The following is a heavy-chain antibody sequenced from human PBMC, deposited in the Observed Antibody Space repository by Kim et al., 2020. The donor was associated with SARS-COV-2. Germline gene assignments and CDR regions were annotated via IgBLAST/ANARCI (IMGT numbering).Heavy chain of an antibody. CDR1: GFTFSSYA. V-gene: IGHV3-23*01. Sequence: GGSLRLSCAASGFTFSSYAMSWVRQAPGKGLEWVSAISCSGGNTYYADSVKGRFTISRDNSKNTLYLQMNSLRAEDTAVYYCAKDRGARIKACDYWGQGTLVTVSS. CDR2: ISCSGGNT. J-gene: IGHJ4*02. CDR3: AKDRGARIKACDY. D-gene: IGHD3-10*01.